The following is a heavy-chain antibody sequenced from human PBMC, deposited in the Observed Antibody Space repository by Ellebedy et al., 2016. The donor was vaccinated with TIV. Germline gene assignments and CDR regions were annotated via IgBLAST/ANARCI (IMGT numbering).Heavy chain of an antibody. V-gene: IGHV3-9*01. CDR1: GFTFDDYA. Sequence: SLKISXAASGFTFDDYAMHWVRQAPGKGLEWVSGISWNSGSIGYADSVKGRFTISRDNAKNSLYLQMNSLRAEDTALYYCAKQGAVAASEFDYWGHGTLVTVSS. D-gene: IGHD6-19*01. CDR3: AKQGAVAASEFDY. J-gene: IGHJ4*01. CDR2: ISWNSGSI.